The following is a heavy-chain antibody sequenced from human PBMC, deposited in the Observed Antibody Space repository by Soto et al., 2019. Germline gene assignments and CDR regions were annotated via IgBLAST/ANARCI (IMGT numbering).Heavy chain of an antibody. CDR3: ARAYSSGWSLLDY. D-gene: IGHD6-19*01. CDR2: INHSGST. J-gene: IGHJ4*02. CDR1: GGSFSGYY. Sequence: PSETLSLTCAVYGGSFSGYYWSWIRQPPGKGLEWIGEINHSGSTNYNPSLKSRVTISVDTSKNQFSLKLSSVTAADRAVYYCARAYSSGWSLLDYWGQGTLVTVSS. V-gene: IGHV4-34*01.